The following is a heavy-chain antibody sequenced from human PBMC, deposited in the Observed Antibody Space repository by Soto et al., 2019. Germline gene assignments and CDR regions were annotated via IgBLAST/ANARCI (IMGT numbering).Heavy chain of an antibody. V-gene: IGHV3-33*06. CDR3: AKSFSSNWYDYFNS. CDR1: GFTFSSYG. J-gene: IGHJ4*02. D-gene: IGHD6-13*01. Sequence: PGGSLRLSCAASGFTFSSYGMHWVRQAPGKGLEWVAVIWYDGSNKYYADSVKGRFTISRDTSKNTLYLQMNSLRAEDTALYYCAKSFSSNWYDYFNSWGQGSLVTVSS. CDR2: IWYDGSNK.